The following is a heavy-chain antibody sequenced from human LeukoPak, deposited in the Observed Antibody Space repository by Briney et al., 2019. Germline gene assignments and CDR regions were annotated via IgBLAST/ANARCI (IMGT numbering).Heavy chain of an antibody. V-gene: IGHV4-31*03. CDR2: IYYSGST. D-gene: IGHD6-6*01. CDR3: ARVPYSSSSVWFDP. J-gene: IGHJ5*02. CDR1: GGSISSGGYY. Sequence: SETLSLTCTVSGGSISSGGYYWSWIRQHPGKGLEWIGYIYYSGSTYYNPSLKSRVTISVDTSKNQFSLKLSSVIAADTAVYYCARVPYSSSSVWFDPWGQGTLVTVSS.